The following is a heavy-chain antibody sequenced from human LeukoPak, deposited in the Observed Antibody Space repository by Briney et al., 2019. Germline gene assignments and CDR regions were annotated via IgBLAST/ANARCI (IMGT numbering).Heavy chain of an antibody. J-gene: IGHJ4*02. D-gene: IGHD5/OR15-5a*01. CDR2: ITSSGSAI. Sequence: PVGSLRLSCAASGFTFSDYYMSWIRQAPGKGLEWVSYITSSGSAIYYADSVRGRFTISRDNARNSMFLHMDDLRAEDTAIYYCATGIVSTSGDYWGQGTLVTVSS. CDR3: ATGIVSTSGDY. V-gene: IGHV3-11*01. CDR1: GFTFSDYY.